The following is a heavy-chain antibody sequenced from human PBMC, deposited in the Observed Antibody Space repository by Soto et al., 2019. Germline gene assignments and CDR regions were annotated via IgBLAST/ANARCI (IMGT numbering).Heavy chain of an antibody. Sequence: QVQLQESGPGLVKPSGTLSLTCAVSGGSVSSSNWWSWVRQPPGKGLEWVGEIYHSGSTNYNPSLKSRVIISVDKSKNQFSLKLSSVAAADTAVYYCVGVRTYYYDSSGYYRYLDLWGRGTLVTVS. D-gene: IGHD3-22*01. CDR1: GGSVSSSNW. V-gene: IGHV4-4*02. CDR3: VGVRTYYYDSSGYYRYLDL. CDR2: IYHSGST. J-gene: IGHJ2*01.